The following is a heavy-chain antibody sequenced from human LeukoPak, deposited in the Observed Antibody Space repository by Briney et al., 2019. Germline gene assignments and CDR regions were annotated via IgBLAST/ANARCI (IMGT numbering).Heavy chain of an antibody. CDR3: ARRLPMVENNGDYFDY. CDR1: GASISSSSYY. V-gene: IGHV4-39*01. D-gene: IGHD1/OR15-1a*01. CDR2: IYYSGST. Sequence: PSETLSLTCTVSGASISSSSYYWGWIRQPPGKGLEWIGSIYYSGSTHYNPSLKSRVTISVDTSKSPLSLKLSSVTPADTAVYYCARRLPMVENNGDYFDYWGQGTLVTVSS. J-gene: IGHJ4*02.